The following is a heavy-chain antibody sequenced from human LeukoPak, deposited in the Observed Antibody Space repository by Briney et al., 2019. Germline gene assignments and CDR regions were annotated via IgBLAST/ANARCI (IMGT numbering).Heavy chain of an antibody. CDR3: ARTIKSGNYYWFDP. CDR2: ISYTGST. Sequence: PSETLSLTCTVSGGSISNYYWSWIRQPPGEGLEWIGFISYTGSTNYNPSLKNRVTVSVDTSKNQFSLKVTSVTAADTAVYYCARTIKSGNYYWFDPWGQGTLVTVSS. J-gene: IGHJ5*02. V-gene: IGHV4-59*01. D-gene: IGHD1-26*01. CDR1: GGSISNYY.